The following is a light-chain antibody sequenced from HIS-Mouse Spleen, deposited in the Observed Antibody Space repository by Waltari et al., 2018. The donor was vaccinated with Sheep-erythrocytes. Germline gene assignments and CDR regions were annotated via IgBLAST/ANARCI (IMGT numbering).Light chain of an antibody. CDR1: RSDVAGYYY. Sequence: QSALTQPRSVSGSPGQSVTIPCTGTRSDVAGYYYLSLYQQHPGKAPKLMIYDVSERPSGVPDRFSGSKSGNTASLTISGLQAEDEAYYYCCSYAGSYTFVVFGGGTKLTVL. J-gene: IGLJ2*01. CDR2: DVS. V-gene: IGLV2-11*01. CDR3: CSYAGSYTFVV.